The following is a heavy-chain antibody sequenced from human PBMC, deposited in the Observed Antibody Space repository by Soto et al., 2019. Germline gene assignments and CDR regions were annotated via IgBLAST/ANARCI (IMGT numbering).Heavy chain of an antibody. J-gene: IGHJ4*02. CDR3: ARLNGRLGNFDY. Sequence: PSETLSLTCTVSGGSISSGDYYWSWIRQPPGKGLEWIGYIYYSGSTYYNPSLKSRVTISVDTSKNQFSLKLSSVTAADTAVYYCARLNGRLGNFDYWGQGTVVTVSS. CDR2: IYYSGST. D-gene: IGHD7-27*01. CDR1: GGSISSGDYY. V-gene: IGHV4-30-4*01.